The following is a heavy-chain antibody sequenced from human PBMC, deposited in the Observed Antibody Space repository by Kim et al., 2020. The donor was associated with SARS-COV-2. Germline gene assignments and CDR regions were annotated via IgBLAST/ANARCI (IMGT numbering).Heavy chain of an antibody. D-gene: IGHD1-26*01. CDR2: IGALGGT. V-gene: IGHV3-13*01. CDR3: ARDSGSYRSRSYYGLDF. CDR1: GFTFNNYD. Sequence: GGSLRLSCAASGFTFNNYDMNWVRQVPGKGLEWVATIGALGGTSYPASLKSRFTISREEAKNSFHLQINSLTAGDTAIYYCARDSGSYRSRSYYGLDFWGQGTPVTVSS. J-gene: IGHJ6*02.